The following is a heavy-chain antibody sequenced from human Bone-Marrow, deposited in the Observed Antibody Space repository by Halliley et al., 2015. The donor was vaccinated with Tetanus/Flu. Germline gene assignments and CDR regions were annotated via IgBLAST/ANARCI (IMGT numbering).Heavy chain of an antibody. J-gene: IGHJ4*02. D-gene: IGHD2-2*02. V-gene: IGHV3-11*05. Sequence: IRGKSRYTNDTDSVKGRLTITRDNAKKSLYLQMNSLRAEDTAVYYCARGRFAIPTFFHFDFWGQSTLFTVSS. CDR2: IRGKSRYT. CDR3: ARGRFAIPTFFHFDF.